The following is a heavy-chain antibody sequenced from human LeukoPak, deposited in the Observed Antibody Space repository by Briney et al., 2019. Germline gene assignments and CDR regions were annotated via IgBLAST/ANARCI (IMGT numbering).Heavy chain of an antibody. CDR2: ISAYNGNT. V-gene: IGHV1-18*01. Sequence: ASVKVSCKASGYTFTSYGISWVRQAPGQGLEWMGWISAYNGNTNYAQKLQGRVTMTTDTSTSTAYMELRSLRSDDTAVYYCVRDPCYGGSCHTLDYWGQGTLVAVSS. CDR1: GYTFTSYG. CDR3: VRDPCYGGSCHTLDY. J-gene: IGHJ4*02. D-gene: IGHD2-15*01.